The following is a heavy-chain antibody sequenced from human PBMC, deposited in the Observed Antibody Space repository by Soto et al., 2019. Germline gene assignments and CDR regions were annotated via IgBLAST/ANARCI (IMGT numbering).Heavy chain of an antibody. V-gene: IGHV1-2*04. J-gene: IGHJ6*02. Sequence: ASVKVSCKASGYTFTGYYMHWVRQAPGQGLEWMGWINPNSGGTNYAQKFQGWVTMTRDTSISTAYMELSRLRSDDTAVYYFAREADYDILTGRVYGMDVWGQGTTVTVSS. CDR1: GYTFTGYY. CDR3: AREADYDILTGRVYGMDV. D-gene: IGHD3-9*01. CDR2: INPNSGGT.